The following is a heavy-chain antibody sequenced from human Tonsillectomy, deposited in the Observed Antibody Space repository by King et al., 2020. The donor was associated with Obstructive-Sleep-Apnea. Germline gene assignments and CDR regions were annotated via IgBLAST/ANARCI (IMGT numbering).Heavy chain of an antibody. CDR1: GFTFSIYA. J-gene: IGHJ6*01. D-gene: IGHD2-15*01. CDR2: IGGSGGRP. V-gene: IGHV3-23*04. Sequence: VQLVESGGGLVQPGGSLRLSCAASGFTFSIYAMNWVRQAPGKGLEWVSSIGGSGGRPNYADSVKGRFTVSRDNSKNTLYLQMNSLRADDTAVYYCARDRYCRGGTLKRVCHYYGMDV. CDR3: ARDRYCRGGTLKRVCHYYGMDV.